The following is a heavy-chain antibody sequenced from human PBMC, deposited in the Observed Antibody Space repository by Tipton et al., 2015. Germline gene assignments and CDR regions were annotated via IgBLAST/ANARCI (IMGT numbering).Heavy chain of an antibody. CDR1: GYTFTSYG. J-gene: IGHJ6*02. Sequence: QVQLVQSGAEVKKPGASVKVSCKASGYTFTSYGINWVRQAPGQGLEWMGWISAYNGNTNYAQKLQGRVTMTTDTSTSTAYMELRSLRSDDTAVYYCARPVKGYCSSTSCPLYYYYGMDVWGQGTTVTVSS. D-gene: IGHD2-2*01. CDR2: ISAYNGNT. CDR3: ARPVKGYCSSTSCPLYYYYGMDV. V-gene: IGHV1-18*01.